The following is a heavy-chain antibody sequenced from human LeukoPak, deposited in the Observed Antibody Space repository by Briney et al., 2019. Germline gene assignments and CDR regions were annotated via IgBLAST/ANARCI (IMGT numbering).Heavy chain of an antibody. CDR1: GYTFTGYY. CDR2: INPNSGGT. J-gene: IGHJ1*01. CDR3: ARDVQYYYDSSGYYSYFQH. V-gene: IGHV1-2*02. Sequence: ASVKVSCKASGYTFTGYYMHWVRQAPGQGLEWMGWINPNSGGTNYAQKFQGRVTMTRDTSISTAYMELSRLRPDDTAVYYCARDVQYYYDSSGYYSYFQHWGQGTLVTVSS. D-gene: IGHD3-22*01.